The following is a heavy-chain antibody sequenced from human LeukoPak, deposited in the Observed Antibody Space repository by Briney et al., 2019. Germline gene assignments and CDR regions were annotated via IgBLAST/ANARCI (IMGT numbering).Heavy chain of an antibody. V-gene: IGHV3-23*01. Sequence: PGGSLRLSCAASGFTVSSNYMSWVRQAPGKGLEWVSGISGSGDNTYYADSVKGRFTISRDNSKNTLYVQMNSLGSEDTAAYYCAKGSYYDSSGSFYFDYWGQGTLVTVSS. D-gene: IGHD3-22*01. CDR2: ISGSGDNT. CDR3: AKGSYYDSSGSFYFDY. CDR1: GFTVSSNY. J-gene: IGHJ4*02.